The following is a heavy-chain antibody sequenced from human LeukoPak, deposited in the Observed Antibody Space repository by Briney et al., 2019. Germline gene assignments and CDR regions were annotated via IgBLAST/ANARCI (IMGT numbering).Heavy chain of an antibody. Sequence: SETLSLTCSGSGGSITSDYWSWIRQSPGKGLEGIGVIYDSGSTIYNPSLKSRVTISVDTSKNHFSLKLRSVTAADTAIYYCAMSPPRGAWFDPWGQGTLVTVSS. J-gene: IGHJ5*02. CDR1: GGSITSDY. D-gene: IGHD4/OR15-4a*01. CDR3: AMSPPRGAWFDP. V-gene: IGHV4-4*09. CDR2: IYDSGST.